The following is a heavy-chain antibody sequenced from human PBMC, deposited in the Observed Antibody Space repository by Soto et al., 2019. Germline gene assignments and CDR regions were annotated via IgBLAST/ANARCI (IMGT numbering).Heavy chain of an antibody. CDR3: AAFPYYYDSSGYSASDY. J-gene: IGHJ4*02. D-gene: IGHD3-22*01. CDR1: GFTFTSSA. Sequence: SVKVSCKASGFTFTSSAVQWVRQARGQRLEWIGWIVVGSGNTNYAQKFQERVTITRDMSTSTAYMELSSLRSEDTAVYYCAAFPYYYDSSGYSASDYWGQGTLVTVSS. V-gene: IGHV1-58*01. CDR2: IVVGSGNT.